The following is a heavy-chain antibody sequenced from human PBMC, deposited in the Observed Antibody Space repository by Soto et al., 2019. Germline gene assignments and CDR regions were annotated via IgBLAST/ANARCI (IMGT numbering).Heavy chain of an antibody. V-gene: IGHV3-49*03. J-gene: IGHJ4*02. D-gene: IGHD4-17*01. CDR2: IRSKAYGGTT. CDR1: GFTFGDYA. Sequence: HPGGSLRLSCTASGFTFGDYAMSWFRQAPGKGLEWVGFIRSKAYGGTTEYAASVKGRFTISRDDSKSIAYLQMNSLKTEDTAVYYCTRDFSTTRADYWGQGTLVTVSS. CDR3: TRDFSTTRADY.